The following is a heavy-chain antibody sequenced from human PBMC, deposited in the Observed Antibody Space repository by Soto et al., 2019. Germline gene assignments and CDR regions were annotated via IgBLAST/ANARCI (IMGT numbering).Heavy chain of an antibody. J-gene: IGHJ4*02. Sequence: AGSLRLSCAASGFTFSSYGMNWVRLAPGEGLEWVSTVTASGGSTFYADSVKGRFTISRDNSKNTLDLQMNSLRVDDTAIYYCVRSWGYWGRGIVVTVSS. V-gene: IGHV3-23*01. CDR2: VTASGGST. CDR3: VRSWGY. CDR1: GFTFSSYG. D-gene: IGHD6-13*01.